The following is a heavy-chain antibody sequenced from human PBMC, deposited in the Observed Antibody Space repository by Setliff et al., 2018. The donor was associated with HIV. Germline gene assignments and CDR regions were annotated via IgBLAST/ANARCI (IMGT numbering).Heavy chain of an antibody. CDR3: ARHNVITYGGLFFDYYYYGMDV. J-gene: IGHJ6*02. CDR1: GGSINDHY. CDR2: INYSGRP. V-gene: IGHV4-59*11. D-gene: IGHD3-16*01. Sequence: KPSETLSLTCSLSGGSINDHYFSWIRQPPGKGLEWIGSINYSGRPKYNPSLNSRGTISLDTSKNELSLKLTSVTAADTALYYCARHNVITYGGLFFDYYYYGMDVWAHGTTVTVSS.